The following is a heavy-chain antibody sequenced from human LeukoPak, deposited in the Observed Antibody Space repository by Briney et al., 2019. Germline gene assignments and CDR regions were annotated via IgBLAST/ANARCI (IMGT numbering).Heavy chain of an antibody. CDR1: GFTFSDYY. CDR3: ARDISSSYYYYMDV. V-gene: IGHV3-11*04. D-gene: IGHD6-6*01. CDR2: ISSSGSTI. Sequence: GGSLGLSCAASGFTFSDYYMSWIRQAPGKGLEWVSYISSSGSTIYYADSVKGRFTISRDNAKNSLYLQMNSLRAEDTAVYYCARDISSSYYYYMDVWGKGTTVTVSS. J-gene: IGHJ6*03.